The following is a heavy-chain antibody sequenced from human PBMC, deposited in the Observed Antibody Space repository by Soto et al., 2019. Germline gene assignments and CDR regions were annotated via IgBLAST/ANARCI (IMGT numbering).Heavy chain of an antibody. CDR3: AKDPNGDYLGAFDS. CDR1: GFTFDDYG. D-gene: IGHD4-17*01. V-gene: IGHV3-20*04. J-gene: IGHJ4*02. Sequence: GGSLRLSCAASGFTFDDYGMSWVRQAPGKGLEWVSGINWNGGSTGYADSVKGRFTISRDNAKNSLYLQMNSLRVEDTARYYCAKDPNGDYLGAFDSWGQGTRVTVSS. CDR2: INWNGGST.